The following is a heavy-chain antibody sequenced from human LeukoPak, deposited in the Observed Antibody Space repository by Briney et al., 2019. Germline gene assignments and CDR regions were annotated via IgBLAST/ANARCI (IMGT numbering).Heavy chain of an antibody. D-gene: IGHD3-10*01. Sequence: SETLSLTCAVSGYSISSGYYWGWIRQPPGKGLEWIGSIYHSGSTYYNPYLKSRVTISLDTSKNQFSLKLSSVTAADTAVYYCASDVLLWFGELSALMDVWGKGTTVTVSS. CDR2: IYHSGST. J-gene: IGHJ6*03. V-gene: IGHV4-38-2*01. CDR3: ASDVLLWFGELSALMDV. CDR1: GYSISSGYY.